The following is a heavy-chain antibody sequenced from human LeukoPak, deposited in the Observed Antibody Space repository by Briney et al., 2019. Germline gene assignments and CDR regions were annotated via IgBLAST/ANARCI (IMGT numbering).Heavy chain of an antibody. V-gene: IGHV4-31*03. CDR3: ARMVRGVIPFDY. D-gene: IGHD3-10*01. CDR2: IYYSGST. CDR1: GGSISSGGYY. J-gene: IGHJ4*02. Sequence: PSETLSLTCTVSGGSISSGGYYWSWIRQHPGKGLEWIGYIYYSGSTYYNPPLKSRVTISVDTSKNQFSLKLSSVTAADTAVYYCARMVRGVIPFDYWGQGTLVTVSS.